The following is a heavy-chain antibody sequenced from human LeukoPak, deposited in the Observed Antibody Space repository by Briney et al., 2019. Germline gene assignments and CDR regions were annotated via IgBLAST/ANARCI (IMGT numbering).Heavy chain of an antibody. CDR1: GFTFSSHD. CDR2: IGTAGNT. CDR3: ARSKSYSSGWTDFDY. D-gene: IGHD6-19*01. V-gene: IGHV3-13*01. J-gene: IGHJ4*02. Sequence: GGSLRLSCAASGFTFSSHDMHWVRQPTGKGLEWVSVIGTAGNTYYADSVKGRFTISRENAKNSLYLRMDNLRAGDTAVYYCARSKSYSSGWTDFDYWGQGTLVTVSS.